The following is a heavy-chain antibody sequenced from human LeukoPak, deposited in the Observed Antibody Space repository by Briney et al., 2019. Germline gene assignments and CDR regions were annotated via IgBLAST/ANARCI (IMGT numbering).Heavy chain of an antibody. CDR1: GGSISSGGYS. Sequence: SQTLSLTCAVSGGSISSGGYSWSWIRQPPGKGLEWIGYIYHSGSTYYNPSLKSRVTISVDRSKNQFSLKLSSVTAADTAVYYCARGGDYYDSSGYYFGYWGQGTLVTVSS. J-gene: IGHJ4*02. CDR3: ARGGDYYDSSGYYFGY. D-gene: IGHD3-22*01. V-gene: IGHV4-30-2*01. CDR2: IYHSGST.